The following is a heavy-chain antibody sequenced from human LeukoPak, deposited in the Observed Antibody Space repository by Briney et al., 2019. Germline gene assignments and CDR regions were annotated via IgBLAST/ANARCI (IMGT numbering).Heavy chain of an antibody. CDR3: AGYVDTAMVFDY. D-gene: IGHD5-18*01. Sequence: SETLSLTCAVYGGSFSGYYWSWIRQPPGKGLEWIGEINHSGSTNYNPSLKRRVTISVDTSKNQFSLKLSSVTAADTAVYYCAGYVDTAMVFDYWGQGTLVTVSS. J-gene: IGHJ4*02. CDR2: INHSGST. V-gene: IGHV4-34*01. CDR1: GGSFSGYY.